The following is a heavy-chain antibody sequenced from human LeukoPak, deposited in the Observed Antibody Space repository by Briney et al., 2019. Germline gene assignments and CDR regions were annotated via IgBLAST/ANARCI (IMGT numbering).Heavy chain of an antibody. Sequence: GGSLRLSCAASGFTFSSYAMSWVRQAPGKGLEWVSAISGSGGSTYYADSVKGRFTISRDNSKNTLYLQMNSLRAEDTAVYYCAKPDPYDSSGYSPFDYWGQGTLVTVSS. J-gene: IGHJ4*02. CDR2: ISGSGGST. D-gene: IGHD3-22*01. CDR3: AKPDPYDSSGYSPFDY. V-gene: IGHV3-23*01. CDR1: GFTFSSYA.